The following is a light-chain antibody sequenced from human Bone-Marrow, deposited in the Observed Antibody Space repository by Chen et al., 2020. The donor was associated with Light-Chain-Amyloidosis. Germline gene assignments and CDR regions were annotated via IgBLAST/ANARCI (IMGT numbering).Light chain of an antibody. Sequence: SYVLTHPYSVSVSPGQTATVACGGNNIGSTSVHWYQQTPGQAPLLVVYDDRDRPSGIPERLSGSNSGNTATLTISRVEAGDEADYYCQVWDRSSDRPVFGGGTKLTVL. J-gene: IGLJ3*02. CDR1: NIGSTS. CDR3: QVWDRSSDRPV. V-gene: IGLV3-21*02. CDR2: DDR.